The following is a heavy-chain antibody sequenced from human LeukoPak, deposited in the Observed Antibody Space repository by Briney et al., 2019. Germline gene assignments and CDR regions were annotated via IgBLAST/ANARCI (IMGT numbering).Heavy chain of an antibody. CDR3: ARVRVRGVIANWFDP. CDR2: INSNSGGT. V-gene: IGHV1-2*04. D-gene: IGHD3-10*01. CDR1: GYTFTGYY. Sequence: ASVKVSCKASGYTFTGYYMHWVRQAPGQGLEWMGWINSNSGGTNYAQKFQGWVTMTRDTSISTAYMELSRLRSDDTAVYYCARVRVRGVIANWFDPWGQGTLVTVSS. J-gene: IGHJ5*02.